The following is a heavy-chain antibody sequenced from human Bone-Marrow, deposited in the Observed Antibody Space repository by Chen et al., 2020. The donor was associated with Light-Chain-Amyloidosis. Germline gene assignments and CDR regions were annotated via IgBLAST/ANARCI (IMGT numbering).Heavy chain of an antibody. J-gene: IGHJ2*01. D-gene: IGHD6-19*01. CDR3: ARGKQWLVHNWYFDL. Sequence: EVQLVESGGGLIQPGGSLRLSCAASGFTVSSNYMSWVRQAPGKGLEWVSIIYSGNSTYYADSVKGRFTISRDNSENTLYLQMNSLRAVDTAVYYCARGKQWLVHNWYFDLWGRGTLVTVSS. CDR1: GFTVSSNY. V-gene: IGHV3-53*01. CDR2: IYSGNST.